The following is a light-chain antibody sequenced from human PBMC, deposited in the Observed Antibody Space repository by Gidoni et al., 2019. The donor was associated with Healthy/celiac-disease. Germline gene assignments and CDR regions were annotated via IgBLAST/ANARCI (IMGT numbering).Light chain of an antibody. V-gene: IGKV1-5*03. J-gene: IGKJ2*01. CDR3: QQYNSYLPYT. CDR1: QSISSW. Sequence: DIQMTQSPSTLSASVGDRVTITCRASQSISSWLAWYQQKPGKAPKLLIYKASSLESGVPSRFSGSGSGTEFTLTISSLQPDDFATYYCQQYNSYLPYTFGHGTKLEIK. CDR2: KAS.